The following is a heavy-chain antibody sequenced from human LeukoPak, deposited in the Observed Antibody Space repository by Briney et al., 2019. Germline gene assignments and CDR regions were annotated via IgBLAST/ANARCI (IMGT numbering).Heavy chain of an antibody. CDR3: AELGITMIGGV. V-gene: IGHV3-21*01. Sequence: GGSLRLSCAASAFTFSSYSMNWVRQAPGKGLEWVSSISSSSSYIYYADSVKGRFTISRDNAKNSLYLQMNSLRAEDTAVYYCAELGITMIGGVWGKGTTVTISS. J-gene: IGHJ6*04. D-gene: IGHD3-10*02. CDR1: AFTFSSYS. CDR2: ISSSSSYI.